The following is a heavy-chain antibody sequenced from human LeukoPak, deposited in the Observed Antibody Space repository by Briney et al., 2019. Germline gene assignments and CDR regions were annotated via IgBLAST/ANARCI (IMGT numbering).Heavy chain of an antibody. V-gene: IGHV1-69*13. CDR3: ARGPAERYFDWLFKPRHNWFDP. CDR1: GYTFTSYA. CDR2: IIPIFGTA. J-gene: IGHJ5*02. D-gene: IGHD3-9*01. Sequence: ASVKVSCKASGYTFTSYAISWVRQAPGQGLEWMGGIIPIFGTANYAQKFQGRVTITADESTSTAYMELSSLRSEDTAVYYCARGPAERYFDWLFKPRHNWFDPWGQGTLVTVSS.